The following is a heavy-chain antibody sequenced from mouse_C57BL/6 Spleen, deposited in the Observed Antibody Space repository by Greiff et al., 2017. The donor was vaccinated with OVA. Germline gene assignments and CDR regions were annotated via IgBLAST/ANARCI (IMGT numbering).Heavy chain of an antibody. J-gene: IGHJ2*01. CDR2: IRLKSDNYAT. CDR1: GFTFSNYW. Sequence: EVKVEESGGGLVQPGGSMKLSCVASGFTFSNYWMNWVRQSPEKGLEWVAQIRLKSDNYATHYAESVKGRFTISRDDSKSSVYLQMNNLRAEDTGIYYCTAGSTLFDYWGQGTTLTVSS. D-gene: IGHD1-1*01. V-gene: IGHV6-3*01. CDR3: TAGSTLFDY.